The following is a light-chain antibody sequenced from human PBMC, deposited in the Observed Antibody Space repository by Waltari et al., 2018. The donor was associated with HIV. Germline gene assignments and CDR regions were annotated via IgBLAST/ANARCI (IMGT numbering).Light chain of an antibody. V-gene: IGLV2-8*01. Sequence: QSALTQPPSASGSPGQSVTISCTGTTSDIGGYHYLSWYQQHPGKAPKLVISEVTKRPSVGPGRCSGSKSGTTASLTVSGLQAEDEADYYCSSYANKNGFYVVFGGGTRLTVL. J-gene: IGLJ2*01. CDR1: TSDIGGYHY. CDR3: SSYANKNGFYVV. CDR2: EVT.